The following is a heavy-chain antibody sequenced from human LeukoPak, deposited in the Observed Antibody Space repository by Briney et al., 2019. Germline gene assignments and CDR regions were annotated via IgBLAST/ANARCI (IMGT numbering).Heavy chain of an antibody. J-gene: IGHJ5*02. V-gene: IGHV4-38-2*02. CDR2: IYHSGST. CDR1: GYSISSGYY. D-gene: IGHD5-12*01. CDR3: ARDASPITHTNNNWFDP. Sequence: SETLSLTCTVSGYSISSGYYWGWIRQPPGKGLEWIGSIYHSGSTYYNPSLKSRVTISVDTSKNQFSLKLSSVTAADTAVYYCARDASPITHTNNNWFDPWGQGTLVTVSS.